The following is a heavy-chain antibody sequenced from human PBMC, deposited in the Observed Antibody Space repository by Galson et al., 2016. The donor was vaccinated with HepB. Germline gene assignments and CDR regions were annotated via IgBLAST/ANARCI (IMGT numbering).Heavy chain of an antibody. V-gene: IGHV3-13*04. J-gene: IGHJ2*01. CDR2: IGTLHDS. CDR1: GFTFRSYD. D-gene: IGHD6-13*01. Sequence: SLRLSCAASGFTFRSYDMSWVRQSTGKGLEWVAAIGTLHDSLFPDSVQGRFSISRENVKNSLYLQLNRLRAGDTAVYYCARIARGSSYTLGYFDLWGRGTLVTVSS. CDR3: ARIARGSSYTLGYFDL.